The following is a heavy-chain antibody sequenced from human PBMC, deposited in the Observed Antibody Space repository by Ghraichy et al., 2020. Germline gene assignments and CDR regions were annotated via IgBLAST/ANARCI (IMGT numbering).Heavy chain of an antibody. V-gene: IGHV4-31*03. CDR1: GGSISSGGYY. D-gene: IGHD3-3*01. J-gene: IGHJ5*02. CDR3: ARAEYYDFWSGYPNWFDP. CDR2: IYYSGST. Sequence: SETLSLTCTVSGGSISSGGYYWSWIRQHPGKGLEWIGYIYYSGSTYYNPSLKSRVTISVDTSKNQFSLKLSSVTAADTAVYYCARAEYYDFWSGYPNWFDPWGQGTLVTVSS.